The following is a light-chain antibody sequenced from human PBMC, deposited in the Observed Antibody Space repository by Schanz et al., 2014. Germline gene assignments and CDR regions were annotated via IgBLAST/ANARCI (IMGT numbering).Light chain of an antibody. CDR2: WAS. J-gene: IGKJ2*01. CDR1: RNVLYSPNNKNY. CDR3: QHRSNWPLMYT. Sequence: DTVMTQSPDSLAVSLGERVTIHCKSSRNVLYSPNNKNYLAWYQQKPGQPPRLLVYWASTRASGVPERFSGSGSGTDFTLPISSLQAEDVAVYYCQHRSNWPLMYTFGQGTKLEMK. V-gene: IGKV4-1*01.